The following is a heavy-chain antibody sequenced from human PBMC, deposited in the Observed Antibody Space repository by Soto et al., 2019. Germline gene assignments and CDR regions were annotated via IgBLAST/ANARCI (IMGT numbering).Heavy chain of an antibody. CDR3: ARKGVAFNY. Sequence: GGSLRLSCAASGFTFSSYSMNWVRQAPGKGLEWISYISTTSSSIYYADSVKGRFTISRDNAKNSLFLQMNSLRDEDTAVYYCARKGVAFNYWGQGALVTVSS. D-gene: IGHD3-3*01. V-gene: IGHV3-48*02. J-gene: IGHJ4*02. CDR1: GFTFSSYS. CDR2: ISTTSSSI.